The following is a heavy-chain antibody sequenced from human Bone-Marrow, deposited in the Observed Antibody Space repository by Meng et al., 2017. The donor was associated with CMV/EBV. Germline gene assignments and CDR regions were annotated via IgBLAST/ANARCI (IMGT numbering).Heavy chain of an antibody. J-gene: IGHJ4*02. Sequence: GESLKISCVASGFTFTRYWMTWVRQAPGKGLEWVAHIKEDGSERDYVDSAKDRFTISRDNAQKSLYLQMTSLRVEDTAVYYCARVGRGEERKSSRYRQADYWGQGTLVTFSS. CDR1: GFTFTRYW. D-gene: IGHD6-19*01. V-gene: IGHV3-7*01. CDR3: ARVGRGEERKSSRYRQADY. CDR2: IKEDGSER.